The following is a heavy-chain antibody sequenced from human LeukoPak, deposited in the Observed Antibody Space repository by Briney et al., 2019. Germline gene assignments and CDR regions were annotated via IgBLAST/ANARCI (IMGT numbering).Heavy chain of an antibody. Sequence: PGGSLRLSCAASGLTVGSNYMTWVRQAPGKGLEWVSVIYSGGSTYYADSVKGRFTISRDNSKNTLYLQMNSLRAEDTAVYYCARLAAAHHFDYWGQGTLVPDSS. D-gene: IGHD6-13*01. J-gene: IGHJ4*02. CDR2: IYSGGST. CDR1: GLTVGSNY. V-gene: IGHV3-66*04. CDR3: ARLAAAHHFDY.